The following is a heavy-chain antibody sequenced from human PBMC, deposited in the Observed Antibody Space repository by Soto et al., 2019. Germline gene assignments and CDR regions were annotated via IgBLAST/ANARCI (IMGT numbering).Heavy chain of an antibody. Sequence: PGGSLRLSCVASGFTFISSFMGWIRQAPGKGLEWVANINQDGGVTYYVDSVEGRFTISRDNTKDSPYLQMNSLRGEDTAIYYCARYYRGSGRYFFDYWGQGTLVTVSS. D-gene: IGHD6-19*01. V-gene: IGHV3-7*03. J-gene: IGHJ4*02. CDR2: INQDGGVT. CDR1: GFTFISSF. CDR3: ARYYRGSGRYFFDY.